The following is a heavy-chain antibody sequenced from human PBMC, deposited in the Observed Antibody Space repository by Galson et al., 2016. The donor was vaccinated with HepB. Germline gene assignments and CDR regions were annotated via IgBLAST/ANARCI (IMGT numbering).Heavy chain of an antibody. CDR1: GYTFSSYG. V-gene: IGHV1-18*01. CDR3: ARDMVGASRLFDY. Sequence: SVKVSCKASGYTFSSYGISWVRQAPGQGLEWMGWISPYNGNTDLSQKIQDRVTMTTDTSTSTAYMELRNLRSDDTAVYYCARDMVGASRLFDYWGQGNLVTVSS. D-gene: IGHD1-26*01. CDR2: ISPYNGNT. J-gene: IGHJ4*02.